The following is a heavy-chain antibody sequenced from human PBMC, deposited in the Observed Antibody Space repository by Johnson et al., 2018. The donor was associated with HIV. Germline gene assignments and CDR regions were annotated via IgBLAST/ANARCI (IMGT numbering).Heavy chain of an antibody. CDR3: SRPGGDYSAFVI. CDR1: GFTFDDYG. CDR2: INWNGGST. Sequence: VQLVESGGGVVQPGGSLRLSCAASGFTFDDYGMSWVRQAPGKGLEWVSGINWNGGSTGYADSVKGRFTISRDNAKNSLYLQMNSLRAEAPAVYYCSRPGGDYSAFVIWSQGTMVSVSS. J-gene: IGHJ3*02. D-gene: IGHD4-17*01. V-gene: IGHV3-20*04.